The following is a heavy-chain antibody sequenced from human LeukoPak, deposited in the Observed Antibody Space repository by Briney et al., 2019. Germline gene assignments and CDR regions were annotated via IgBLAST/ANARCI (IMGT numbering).Heavy chain of an antibody. J-gene: IGHJ5*02. Sequence: SSETLSLTCTVSGGSISIYYWSWIRQPAGKGLEWIGRVYTSGSTNYNPSLKSRVTMSVDTSKNQFSLKLSSVTAADTAVYYCARERGDILTGYSDPWGQGTLVTVSS. V-gene: IGHV4-4*07. CDR2: VYTSGST. CDR1: GGSISIYY. CDR3: ARERGDILTGYSDP. D-gene: IGHD3-9*01.